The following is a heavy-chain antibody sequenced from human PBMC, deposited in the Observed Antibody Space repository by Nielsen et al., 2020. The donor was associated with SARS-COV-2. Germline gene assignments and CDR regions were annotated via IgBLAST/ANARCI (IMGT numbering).Heavy chain of an antibody. D-gene: IGHD6-6*01. CDR2: IWYDGSNK. V-gene: IGHV3-33*01. Sequence: GESLKISCAASGFTFSSYGMHWVRQAPGKGLEWVAVIWYDGSNKYYADSVKGRFTISRDNSKNTLYLQMNSLRAEDTAVYYCARDHRYSSSSWGVDYWGQGTRVTVSS. CDR3: ARDHRYSSSSWGVDY. CDR1: GFTFSSYG. J-gene: IGHJ4*02.